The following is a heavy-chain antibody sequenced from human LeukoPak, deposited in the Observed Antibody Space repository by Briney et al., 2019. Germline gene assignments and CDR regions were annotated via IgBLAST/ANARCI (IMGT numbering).Heavy chain of an antibody. Sequence: PGGSLRLSCAASGFTFSSYEMNWVRQAPGKGVEGVSYISSSGSSIYYADSVKGRFTISRDNAKNSLYLQMNSLSAEDTAVYYCARAYLHDYGDYQWFDPWGQGTLVTVSS. CDR2: ISSSGSSI. D-gene: IGHD4-17*01. V-gene: IGHV3-48*03. CDR1: GFTFSSYE. CDR3: ARAYLHDYGDYQWFDP. J-gene: IGHJ5*02.